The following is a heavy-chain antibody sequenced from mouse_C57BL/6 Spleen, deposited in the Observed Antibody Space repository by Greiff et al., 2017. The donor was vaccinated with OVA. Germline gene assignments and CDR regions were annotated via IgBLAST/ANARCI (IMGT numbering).Heavy chain of an antibody. CDR3: ASLIPQLGRYYAMDY. CDR2: IWSGGST. D-gene: IGHD4-1*02. V-gene: IGHV2-2*01. J-gene: IGHJ4*01. CDR1: GFSLTSYG. Sequence: VKLMESGPGLVQPSQSLSITCTVSGFSLTSYGVHWVRQSPGKGLEWLGVIWSGGSTDYNAAFISRLSISKDNSKSQVFFKMNSLQADDTAIYYCASLIPQLGRYYAMDYWGQGTSVTVSS.